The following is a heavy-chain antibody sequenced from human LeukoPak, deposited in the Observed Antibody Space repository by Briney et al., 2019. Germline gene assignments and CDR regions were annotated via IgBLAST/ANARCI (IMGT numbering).Heavy chain of an antibody. J-gene: IGHJ4*01. V-gene: IGHV3-23*01. D-gene: IGHD3-22*01. CDR2: ISGSGGST. CDR1: GFTFSSYA. CDR3: AKLARITKIVVVQNRVRP. Sequence: GGSLRLSCAASGFTFSSYAMSWVRQAPGKGLEWVSAISGSGGSTYYADSVKGRFTISRDNSKNTLYLQMNSLRAEDTAVYYLAKLARITKIVVVQNRVRPRGQGTLGNVSP.